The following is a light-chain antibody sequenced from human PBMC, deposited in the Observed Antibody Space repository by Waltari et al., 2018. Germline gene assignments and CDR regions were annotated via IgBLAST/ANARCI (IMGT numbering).Light chain of an antibody. J-gene: IGKJ3*01. CDR3: QQYDNLPF. V-gene: IGKV1-33*01. CDR2: DAS. CDR1: QDISNY. Sequence: DIQMTQSPSSLSASVGDRVTITCQASQDISNYLNWYQQKPGKAPKLLIYDASNLETGVPSRFSGSGSGTDFTFTISSLQPEDIATYYCQQYDNLPFFCPGTKVDIK.